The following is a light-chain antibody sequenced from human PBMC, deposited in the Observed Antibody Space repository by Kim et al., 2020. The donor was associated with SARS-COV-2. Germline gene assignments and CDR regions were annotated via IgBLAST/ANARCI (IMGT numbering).Light chain of an antibody. V-gene: IGLV3-1*01. CDR1: KLGDKY. CDR3: QAWDSSTYYV. J-gene: IGLJ1*01. Sequence: ELTQPPSVSVSPGQTASITCSGDKLGDKYACWYQQKPGQSPVLVIYQDSKRPSGIPERFSGSNSGNTATLTISGTQALDEADYYCQAWDSSTYYVFGTGT. CDR2: QDS.